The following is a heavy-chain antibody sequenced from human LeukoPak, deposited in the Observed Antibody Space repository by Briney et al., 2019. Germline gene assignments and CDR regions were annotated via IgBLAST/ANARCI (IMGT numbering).Heavy chain of an antibody. CDR3: ARAWGDGYNFDY. CDR2: IYYSGST. CDR1: GGSISSYY. J-gene: IGHJ4*02. V-gene: IGHV4-59*01. D-gene: IGHD5-24*01. Sequence: PAETLSLTCTVSGGSISSYYWGWIRQPPGKGLEWIGYIYYSGSTNYNPSLKSRVTISVDTSKNQFSLKLSSVNAADTAVYYCARAWGDGYNFDYWGQGTLVTVPS.